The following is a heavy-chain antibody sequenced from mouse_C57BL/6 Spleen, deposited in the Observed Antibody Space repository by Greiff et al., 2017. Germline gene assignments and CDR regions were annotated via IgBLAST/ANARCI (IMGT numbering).Heavy chain of an antibody. CDR2: IYPGDGDT. J-gene: IGHJ1*03. V-gene: IGHV1-80*01. CDR1: GYAFSSYW. D-gene: IGHD1-1*01. CDR3: ARSATTVVTPWYFDV. Sequence: QVQLQQSGAELVKPGASVKISCKASGYAFSSYWMNWVKQRPGKGLEWIGQIYPGDGDTNYNGKFKGKATLTADKSSSTAYMQLSSLTSEDAAVYVCARSATTVVTPWYFDVWGTGTTVTVSS.